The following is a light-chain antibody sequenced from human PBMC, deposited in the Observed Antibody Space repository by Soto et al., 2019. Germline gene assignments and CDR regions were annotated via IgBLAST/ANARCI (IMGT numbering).Light chain of an antibody. CDR1: QTISSW. CDR3: HHYNSYSEA. CDR2: KAS. Sequence: DIHMTQSPSTLSVSVLDIVTITCRGSQTISSWLAWYQQKPGKAPKLLIYKASTLKSGVPSRFSGSGSWKEFTLTISSLQPDDFATYYCHHYNSYSEAFGQGTRWIS. J-gene: IGKJ1*01. V-gene: IGKV1-5*03.